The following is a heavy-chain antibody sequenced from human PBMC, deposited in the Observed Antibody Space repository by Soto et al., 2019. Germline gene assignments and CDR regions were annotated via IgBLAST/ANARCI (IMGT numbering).Heavy chain of an antibody. CDR2: IIPILGIA. J-gene: IGHJ3*02. D-gene: IGHD2-2*01. V-gene: IGHV1-69*02. CDR3: ARKRRHCSSTSCYVYDAFDI. Sequence: QVQLVQSGAEVKKPGSSVKVACKASGGTFSSYTISWVRQAPGQGLEWMGRIIPILGIANYAQKFHGRVTITADKSTSTAYMELSSLRSEETAVYYCARKRRHCSSTSCYVYDAFDIWGQGTMVTVSS. CDR1: GGTFSSYT.